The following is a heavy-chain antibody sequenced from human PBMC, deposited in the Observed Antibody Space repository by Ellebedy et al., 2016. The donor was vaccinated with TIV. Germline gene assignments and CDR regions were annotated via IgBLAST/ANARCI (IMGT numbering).Heavy chain of an antibody. Sequence: GESLKISCTASGFTFSTYWMNWVRQAPGKGLEWVANIKQDGTDENYVDSVRGRFTISRDNAKKSVSLQMSSLRADDTALYYCAKVMVRGVMGGWFDPWGQGTLVTVSS. J-gene: IGHJ5*02. CDR1: GFTFSTYW. CDR3: AKVMVRGVMGGWFDP. V-gene: IGHV3-7*03. CDR2: IKQDGTDE. D-gene: IGHD3-10*01.